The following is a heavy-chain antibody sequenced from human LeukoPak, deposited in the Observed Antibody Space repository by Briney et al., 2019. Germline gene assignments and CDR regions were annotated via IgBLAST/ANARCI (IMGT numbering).Heavy chain of an antibody. V-gene: IGHV4-34*01. CDR1: GGSISNDY. Sequence: SETLSLTCSVSGGSISNDYWSWIRQPPGKGLEWIGEINHSGSTNYNPSLKSRVTISVDTSKNQFFLKLSSVTAADTAVYYCASGTIYDSTDAFDIWGQGTMVLVSS. J-gene: IGHJ3*02. CDR2: INHSGST. CDR3: ASGTIYDSTDAFDI. D-gene: IGHD3-3*01.